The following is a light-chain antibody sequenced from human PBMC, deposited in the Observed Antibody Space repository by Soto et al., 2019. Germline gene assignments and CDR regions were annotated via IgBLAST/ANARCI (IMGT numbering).Light chain of an antibody. CDR2: EGS. V-gene: IGLV2-23*01. Sequence: QSVLTQPASVSGSPGQSITISCTGTSSDVGSYNLVSWYQQHPGKAPKLMIHEGSKRPSGVSNRFSGSKSGNTASLTISGLQAEDEADYYCCSYARSSTYVFGTGTKATVL. J-gene: IGLJ1*01. CDR3: CSYARSSTYV. CDR1: SSDVGSYNL.